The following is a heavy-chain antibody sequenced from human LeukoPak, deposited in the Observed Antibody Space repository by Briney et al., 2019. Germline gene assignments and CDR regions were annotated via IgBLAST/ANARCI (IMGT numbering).Heavy chain of an antibody. J-gene: IGHJ3*02. CDR2: IYPGDSDT. CDR3: ANQIYENPGYYTDASTPYSFDI. D-gene: IGHD3-22*01. CDR1: GYSFTSYW. Sequence: GEALKISCKGSGYSFTSYWIGWVRQMPGKGLEWMGIIYPGDSDTRYSPSFQGQVTISADKSISTAYLQWSSLKASDTAMYYCANQIYENPGYYTDASTPYSFDIWRQAIMVTVSS. V-gene: IGHV5-51*01.